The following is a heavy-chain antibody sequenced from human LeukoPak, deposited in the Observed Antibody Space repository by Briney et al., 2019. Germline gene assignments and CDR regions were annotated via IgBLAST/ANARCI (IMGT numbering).Heavy chain of an antibody. CDR3: VRLGSNGDAGAVAY. D-gene: IGHD2-8*01. CDR2: INSNGTST. J-gene: IGHJ4*02. V-gene: IGHV3-48*04. Sequence: PGGSLRLSCAASGFTFSNYSMNWVRQAPGKGQEWVAYINSNGTSTYYADSVKGRCTISRDNAKNDLYLEMNSLRVADTAFYYCVRLGSNGDAGAVAYWGKGALVPVSS. CDR1: GFTFSNYS.